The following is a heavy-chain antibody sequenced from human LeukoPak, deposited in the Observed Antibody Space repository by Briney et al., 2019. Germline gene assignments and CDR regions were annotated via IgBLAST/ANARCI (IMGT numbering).Heavy chain of an antibody. CDR3: AVPDKEGDVYNLGY. CDR1: GYTFTSYY. Sequence: ASVKVSCKASGYTFTSYYIHWVRQAPGQGLEWMGIINPSGGSTSYAQKFQGRVTMTRDISTSTVYMELSSLRSEDTAVYYCAVPDKEGDVYNLGYWGQGTLITVSS. D-gene: IGHD5-24*01. CDR2: INPSGGST. J-gene: IGHJ4*02. V-gene: IGHV1-46*01.